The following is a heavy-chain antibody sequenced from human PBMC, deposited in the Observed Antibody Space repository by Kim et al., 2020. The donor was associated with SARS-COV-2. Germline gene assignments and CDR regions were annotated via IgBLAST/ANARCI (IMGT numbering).Heavy chain of an antibody. CDR1: GGSFSGYY. V-gene: IGHV4-34*01. CDR2: INHSGST. J-gene: IGHJ5*02. Sequence: SETLSLTCAVYGGSFSGYYWSWIRQPPGKGLEWIGEINHSGSTNYNPSLKSRVTISVDTSKNQFSLKLSSVTAADTAVYYCARKPRLAFRLYYYGSGTEINWFDPWGQGTLVTVSS. D-gene: IGHD3-10*01. CDR3: ARKPRLAFRLYYYGSGTEINWFDP.